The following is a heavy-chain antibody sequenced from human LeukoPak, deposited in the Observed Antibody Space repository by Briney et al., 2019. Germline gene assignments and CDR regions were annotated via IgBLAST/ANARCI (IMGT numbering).Heavy chain of an antibody. J-gene: IGHJ4*02. D-gene: IGHD3-10*01. CDR1: GFTFSSYS. CDR3: ASPGWFGELSFDY. Sequence: GGSLRLSCAASGFTFSSYSMNWVRQAPGKGLEWVSSISSSSSYIYYADSVKGRFTISRDNAKNSLYLQMNSLRAEDTAVYYRASPGWFGELSFDYWGQGTLVTVSS. V-gene: IGHV3-21*01. CDR2: ISSSSSYI.